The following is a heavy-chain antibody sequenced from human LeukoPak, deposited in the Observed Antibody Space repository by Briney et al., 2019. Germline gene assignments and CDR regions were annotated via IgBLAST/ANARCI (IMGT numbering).Heavy chain of an antibody. CDR2: ISYSGST. D-gene: IGHD3-9*01. CDR1: GGSISSYY. Sequence: SETLSLTCTVSGGSISSYYWSWIRQPPGKGREWIGYISYSGSTNYNPSLKSRVTISIDTSKNQFSLKLRSVTAADTAIYYCARQGYDILTGYIDAFDIWGQGTMVTVSS. J-gene: IGHJ3*02. CDR3: ARQGYDILTGYIDAFDI. V-gene: IGHV4-59*08.